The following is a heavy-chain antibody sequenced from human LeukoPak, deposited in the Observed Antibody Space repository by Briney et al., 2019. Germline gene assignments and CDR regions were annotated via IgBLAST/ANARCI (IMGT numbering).Heavy chain of an antibody. D-gene: IGHD6-19*01. J-gene: IGHJ4*02. CDR3: ATVRRYSSGLFDY. CDR2: IYYSGST. CDR1: GGSISSGDYH. Sequence: SETLSLTCTVSGGSISSGDYHWSWIRQPPGKGLEWIGYIYYSGSTYYNPSLKSRVTISVDTSKNQFSLKLSSVTAADTAVYYCATVRRYSSGLFDYWGQGTLVTVSS. V-gene: IGHV4-30-4*01.